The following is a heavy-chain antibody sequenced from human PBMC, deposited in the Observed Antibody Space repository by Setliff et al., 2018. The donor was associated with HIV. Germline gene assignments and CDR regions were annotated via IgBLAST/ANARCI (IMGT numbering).Heavy chain of an antibody. D-gene: IGHD2-2*01. V-gene: IGHV4-61*02. CDR2: IYTSGNT. J-gene: IGHJ4*02. Sequence: SETLSLTCTVSGGSISSGSYYWSWIRQPAGKGLEWIGRIYTSGNTYYNPSLKRRVTMSVDTSNNQFSLSLTSVTATDTATYYCAGHPAGTPARIDYWGRGTLVTVSS. CDR1: GGSISSGSYY. CDR3: AGHPAGTPARIDY.